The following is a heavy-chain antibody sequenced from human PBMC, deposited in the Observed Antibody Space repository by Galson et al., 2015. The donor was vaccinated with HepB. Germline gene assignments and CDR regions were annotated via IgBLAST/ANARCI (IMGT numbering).Heavy chain of an antibody. CDR1: GDSVSANSAA. V-gene: IGHV6-1*01. CDR2: TYYRSKWYY. Sequence: CAIPGDSVSANSAAWNWIRQSPSRGFEWLGRTYYRSKWYYDYAESVKGRININPDTSRNQFSLQLNSVTPEDTAVYYCAYGFDVWGPGTTVTFSS. J-gene: IGHJ6*02. CDR3: AYGFDV.